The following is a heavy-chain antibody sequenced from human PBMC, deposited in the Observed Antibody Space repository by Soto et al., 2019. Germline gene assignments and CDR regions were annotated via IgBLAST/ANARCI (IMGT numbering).Heavy chain of an antibody. D-gene: IGHD2-21*01. J-gene: IGHJ4*02. CDR2: ISLNGDSI. CDR1: GFNFSTYS. CDR3: ARGCGGDCQEDFDF. V-gene: IGHV3-48*02. Sequence: EVQVVESGGAFVQPGESLRLSCATSGFNFSTYSMNWVRQAPGKGLEWVSYISLNGDSIYYGDSMKGRFTISRDNAKKSLYRQMDRLREEDTAMCFCARGCGGDCQEDFDFWGQGTRVSVSS.